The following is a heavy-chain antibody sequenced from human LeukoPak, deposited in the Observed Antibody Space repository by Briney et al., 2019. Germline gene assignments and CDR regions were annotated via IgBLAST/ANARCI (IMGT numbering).Heavy chain of an antibody. D-gene: IGHD2-2*01. CDR1: GGSISSYY. J-gene: IGHJ5*02. V-gene: IGHV4-4*09. CDR3: ARGLGCSSTSCYNWFDP. CDR2: IYTSGST. Sequence: SETLSLTCTVSGGSISSYYWSWIRQPPRKGLEWVGYIYTSGSTNYNPSLKSRVTISVDTSKNQFSLKLSSVTAADTAVYYCARGLGCSSTSCYNWFDPWGQGTLVTVSS.